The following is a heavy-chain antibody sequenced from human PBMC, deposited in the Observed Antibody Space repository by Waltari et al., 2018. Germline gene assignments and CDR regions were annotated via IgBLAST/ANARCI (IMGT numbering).Heavy chain of an antibody. CDR2: ISYDGSIE. CDR3: AKGRRSLAGAIDY. Sequence: QVQLGESGGGVVQPGRSLRLSCAASGFTFSSYGMHWVRQAPGKGLEWGAVISYDGSIEYYADSVKGRFTSSRDNSKNTLYLQMNSLRVEDTAVYYCAKGRRSLAGAIDYWGQGTLVTVSS. D-gene: IGHD6-6*01. CDR1: GFTFSSYG. V-gene: IGHV3-30*18. J-gene: IGHJ4*02.